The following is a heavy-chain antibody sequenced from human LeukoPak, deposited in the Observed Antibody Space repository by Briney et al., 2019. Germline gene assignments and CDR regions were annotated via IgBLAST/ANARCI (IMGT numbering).Heavy chain of an antibody. D-gene: IGHD2-21*01. CDR1: NGSISSGFNY. V-gene: IGHV4-61*02. CDR2: MHTTGST. CDR3: ARDTVLIGWFDP. Sequence: SQTLSLTCIVSNGSISSGFNYWTWIRQPAGGGLEWIGRMHTTGSTYYSPSLKSRVTMSIDKSKNQFSLRLSSVTAADTALYFCARDTVLIGWFDPWGQGTLVTVSS. J-gene: IGHJ5*02.